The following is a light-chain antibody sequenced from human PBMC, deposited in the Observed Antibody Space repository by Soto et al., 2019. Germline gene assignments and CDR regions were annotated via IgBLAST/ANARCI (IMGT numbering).Light chain of an antibody. Sequence: DIQMTQSPSTLSASVGDRVTITCRASQSMSYYLNWYQQKPGKAPKLLIYAASTLQTGVPSRFSGSGSGTGFTLTISSLQPEDFATYYCQQSFSSPWTFGQGTKVDIK. CDR1: QSMSYY. J-gene: IGKJ1*01. CDR3: QQSFSSPWT. CDR2: AAS. V-gene: IGKV1-39*01.